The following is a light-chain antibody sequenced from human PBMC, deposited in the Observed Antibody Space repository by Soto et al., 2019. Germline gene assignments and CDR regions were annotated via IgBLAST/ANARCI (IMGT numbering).Light chain of an antibody. J-gene: IGLJ1*01. CDR2: EGT. CDR1: NRDLGSYNL. Sequence: QSALTRPASVAGSPGQSITISCTGTNRDLGSYNLVSWFQQHPGKVPKVMIYEGTKRRSGVSDRFSGSKSDNTASLTISGLQAEDEGDYYCCSYAGDYMFVVGTGTKVTVL. CDR3: CSYAGDYMFV. V-gene: IGLV2-23*01.